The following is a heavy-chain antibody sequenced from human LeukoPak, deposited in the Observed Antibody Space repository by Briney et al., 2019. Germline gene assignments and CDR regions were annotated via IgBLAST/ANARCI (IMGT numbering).Heavy chain of an antibody. V-gene: IGHV3-33*01. J-gene: IGHJ4*02. Sequence: GGSLRLSCAASGFTFSSYGMHWVRQAPGKGLEWVAVIWYDGSNKYYADSVKGRFTISRDNSKNTLYLRMNSLRAEDTAVYYCARDLKGDGYFDYWGQGTLVTVSS. CDR3: ARDLKGDGYFDY. CDR2: IWYDGSNK. D-gene: IGHD2-21*02. CDR1: GFTFSSYG.